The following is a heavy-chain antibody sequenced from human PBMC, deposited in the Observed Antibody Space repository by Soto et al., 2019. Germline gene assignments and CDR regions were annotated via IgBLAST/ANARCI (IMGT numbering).Heavy chain of an antibody. D-gene: IGHD4-17*01. V-gene: IGHV3-33*01. CDR2: IWYDGSNK. CDR1: GFTFSSYG. J-gene: IGHJ4*02. CDR3: AREGCDGDYVCLDY. Sequence: QVQLVESGGGVVQPGRSLRLSCAASGFTFSSYGMHWVRQAPGKGLEWVAVIWYDGSNKYYADSVKGRFTISRDNSKNTLYLQMNSLRAEDTAVYYCAREGCDGDYVCLDYWGQGTLVTVSS.